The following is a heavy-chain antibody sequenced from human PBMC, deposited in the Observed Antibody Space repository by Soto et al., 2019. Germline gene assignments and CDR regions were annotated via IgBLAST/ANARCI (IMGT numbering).Heavy chain of an antibody. CDR3: ARQDRLRSHFDY. Sequence: SETLSLTCTVPGGSISSSSYYWDWIRQPPGKGLEWIGSIYYSGSTYYNPSLKSRVTISVDTSKNQFSLKLSSVTAADTAVYYCARQDRLRSHFDYWGQGTLVTVSS. J-gene: IGHJ4*02. CDR2: IYYSGST. CDR1: GGSISSSSYY. V-gene: IGHV4-39*01. D-gene: IGHD2-15*01.